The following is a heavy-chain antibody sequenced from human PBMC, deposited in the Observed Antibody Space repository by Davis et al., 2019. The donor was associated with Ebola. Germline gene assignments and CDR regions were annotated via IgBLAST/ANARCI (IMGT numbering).Heavy chain of an antibody. D-gene: IGHD4-17*01. CDR3: ARSANYGPVDY. Sequence: MPSETLSLTCTVFGGSISSGGYYWTWIRQHPGKDLEWIGYIYYSGSTYYNPSLKSRVIISIDTSKNEFSLKVNSVTAADTAVYYCARSANYGPVDYWGQGTPVTVSS. CDR1: GGSISSGGYY. J-gene: IGHJ4*02. V-gene: IGHV4-31*03. CDR2: IYYSGST.